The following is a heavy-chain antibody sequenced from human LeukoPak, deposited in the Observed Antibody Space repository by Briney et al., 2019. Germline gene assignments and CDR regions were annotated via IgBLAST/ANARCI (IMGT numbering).Heavy chain of an antibody. V-gene: IGHV4-59*01. J-gene: IGHJ4*02. D-gene: IGHD4-17*01. CDR1: GDSINKYY. CDR3: AKGMGDYIIY. CDR2: IYYSGST. Sequence: SETLSLTCTVSGDSINKYYWSWIRQPPGKGLEWIGYIYYSGSTNYNPSLKSRVTISVDTSTNQFSLKLSSVTAADTAVYYCAKGMGDYIIYWGQGTLVTVSS.